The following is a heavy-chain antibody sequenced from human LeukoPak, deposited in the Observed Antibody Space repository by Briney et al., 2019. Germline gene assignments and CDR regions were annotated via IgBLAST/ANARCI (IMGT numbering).Heavy chain of an antibody. CDR1: GASISGFY. Sequence: NPSETLSLTCTLSGASISGFYWSWIRQSPGKGPEWIGCINYSGSTNYNPSLKSRVTISIDTSKNQMSLKLRSVIAADTAVYYCARDPIHRDDYNADWGQGAQVSVSS. D-gene: IGHD5-24*01. J-gene: IGHJ4*02. V-gene: IGHV4-59*01. CDR3: ARDPIHRDDYNAD. CDR2: INYSGST.